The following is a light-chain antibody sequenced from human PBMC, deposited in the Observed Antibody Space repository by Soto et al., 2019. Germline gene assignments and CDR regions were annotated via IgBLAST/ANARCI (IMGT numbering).Light chain of an antibody. J-gene: IGKJ1*01. Sequence: EIVMTQSPATLSVSPGERVTLSCRASHSVRNDLACYQQKPGQAPTLLIYGASTRATGGPARFSGSGSGTEFTLTISSLQSEDFAVYYCQQYNNWPQTFGQGTKVEIK. CDR3: QQYNNWPQT. CDR2: GAS. V-gene: IGKV3-15*01. CDR1: HSVRND.